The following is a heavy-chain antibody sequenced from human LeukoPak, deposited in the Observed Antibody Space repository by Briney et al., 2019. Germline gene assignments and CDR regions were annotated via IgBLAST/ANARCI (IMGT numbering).Heavy chain of an antibody. J-gene: IGHJ4*02. CDR2: IYYSGST. CDR3: ARLAGDIVVVPAAMGFDY. Sequence: SETLSLTCTVSGGSISSYYWSWIRQPPGKGLEWIGYIYYSGSTYYNPSLKSRVTISVDTSKNQFSLKLSSVTAADTAVYYCARLAGDIVVVPAAMGFDYWGQGTLVTVSS. CDR1: GGSISSYY. V-gene: IGHV4-59*04. D-gene: IGHD2-2*01.